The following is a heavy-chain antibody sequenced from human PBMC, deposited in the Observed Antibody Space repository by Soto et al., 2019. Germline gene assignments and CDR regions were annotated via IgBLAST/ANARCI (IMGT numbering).Heavy chain of an antibody. CDR2: IYYSGST. D-gene: IGHD3-22*01. CDR1: GGSISGRGFY. Sequence: SETLSLTCTVSGGSISGRGFYWSWIRQPPGKGLEWIGYIYYSGSTYYNPSLKSRVTISVDTSKNQFSLKLSSVTAADTAVYYCARDEVRYDSSGYYPSAAFDIWGQGTMVTVSS. CDR3: ARDEVRYDSSGYYPSAAFDI. J-gene: IGHJ3*02. V-gene: IGHV4-30-4*01.